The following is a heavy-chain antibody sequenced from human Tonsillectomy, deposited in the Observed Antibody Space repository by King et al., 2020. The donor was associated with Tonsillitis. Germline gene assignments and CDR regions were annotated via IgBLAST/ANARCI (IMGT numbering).Heavy chain of an antibody. V-gene: IGHV3-20*04. D-gene: IGHD3-22*01. CDR2: INWNGGCT. CDR1: GFTFDDYG. CDR3: ARDRNYYDSSGYDAFDI. J-gene: IGHJ3*02. Sequence: VQLVESGGGVARPGGSLRLSCAASGFTFDDYGMTWGRQAPGEGLEWVSGINWNGGCTGYAGSLKGRFTISRDNAKNSLYLQMNSLRAEDTALYYCARDRNYYDSSGYDAFDIWGQGTMVTVSS.